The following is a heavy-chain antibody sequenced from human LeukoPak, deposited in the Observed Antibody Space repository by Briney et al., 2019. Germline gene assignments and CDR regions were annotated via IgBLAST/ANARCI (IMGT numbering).Heavy chain of an antibody. J-gene: IGHJ4*02. CDR2: INTKSKAI. CDR1: GFTFSSYT. V-gene: IGHV3-48*01. Sequence: GGSLRLSCAASGFTFSSYTMNWIRQAPGKGLEWISLINTKSKAIYYADSVKGRFTISRDNARNLLHLQMNSLRAEDTALYFCVRDQDWAFDYWGQGTLVTVSS. CDR3: VRDQDWAFDY. D-gene: IGHD3-9*01.